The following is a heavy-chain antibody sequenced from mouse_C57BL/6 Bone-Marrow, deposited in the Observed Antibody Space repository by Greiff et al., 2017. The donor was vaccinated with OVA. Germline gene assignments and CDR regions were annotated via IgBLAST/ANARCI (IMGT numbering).Heavy chain of an antibody. CDR1: GLTLSDFY. CDR2: ISNGGGST. CDR3: ARLDAMDY. V-gene: IGHV5-12*01. Sequence: DVQLVESGGGLVQPGGSLKLSCAASGLTLSDFYMSWIRQTPEKRLEWVAYISNGGGSTYYPDTVKGRFTISRDNAKNTLYLQMSRLKSEDTAMYYCARLDAMDYWGQGTSVTVSS. J-gene: IGHJ4*01.